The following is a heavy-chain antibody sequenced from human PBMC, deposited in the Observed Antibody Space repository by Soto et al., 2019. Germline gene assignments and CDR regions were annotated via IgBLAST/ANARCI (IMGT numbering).Heavy chain of an antibody. CDR2: INHSGST. J-gene: IGHJ5*02. D-gene: IGHD6-19*01. Sequence: SETLSLTCAVYGGSFSGYYWSWIRQPPWKGLEWIGEINHSGSTNYNPSLKSRVTISVDTSKNQFSLKLSSVTAADTAVYYCARVAEAVPGNEWFDPWGRGTLVAVCS. CDR3: ARVAEAVPGNEWFDP. CDR1: GGSFSGYY. V-gene: IGHV4-34*01.